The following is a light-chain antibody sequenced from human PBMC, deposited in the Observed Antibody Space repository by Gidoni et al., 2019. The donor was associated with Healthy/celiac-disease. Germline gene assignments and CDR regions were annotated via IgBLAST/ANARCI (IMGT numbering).Light chain of an antibody. CDR2: DAS. Sequence: EIVLTQSPATLSLSPGESATLSCRASQSVSSYLAWYQQKPGQAPRLLIYDASNRATVIPARFSGSGSGTDFTLTISSREPEDFAVYYCQQRSNWPPAWTFGQGTKVEIK. V-gene: IGKV3-11*01. CDR3: QQRSNWPPAWT. CDR1: QSVSSY. J-gene: IGKJ1*01.